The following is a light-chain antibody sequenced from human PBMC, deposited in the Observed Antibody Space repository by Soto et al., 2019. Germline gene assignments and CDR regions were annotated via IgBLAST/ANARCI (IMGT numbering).Light chain of an antibody. CDR2: GAS. V-gene: IGKV3-15*01. Sequence: EIVVTQSPATLSVSAGERATLSCRASQSVSSNLAWYQQKPGQAPRLLIYGASTRAAGIPARFSGSGSGTEFTLTISSPQSEDFAVYYCQQYNNWPPPFGQGTKVEIK. J-gene: IGKJ1*01. CDR1: QSVSSN. CDR3: QQYNNWPPP.